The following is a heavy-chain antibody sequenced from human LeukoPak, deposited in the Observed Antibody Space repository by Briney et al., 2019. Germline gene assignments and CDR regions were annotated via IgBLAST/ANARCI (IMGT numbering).Heavy chain of an antibody. CDR1: GFTSSSYE. D-gene: IGHD5-18*01. V-gene: IGHV3-48*03. Sequence: GGSLRLSCAASGFTSSSYEMNWVRQAPGKGLEWVSYISSSGSTIYYADSVKGRFTISRDNAKNSLYLQMNSLRAEDTAVYYCARDALGYSYGDYWGQGTLVTVSS. CDR3: ARDALGYSYGDY. CDR2: ISSSGSTI. J-gene: IGHJ4*02.